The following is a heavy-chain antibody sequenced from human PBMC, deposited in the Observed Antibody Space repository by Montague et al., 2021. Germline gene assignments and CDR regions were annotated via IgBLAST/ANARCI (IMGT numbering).Heavy chain of an antibody. CDR3: AKEKGIALVRGLDY. CDR1: GFRFDDYT. D-gene: IGHD3-10*01. J-gene: IGHJ4*02. Sequence: SLRLSCAASGFRFDDYTMHWVRQVPGKGLEWVSGISWTSNTIDYVDSVKGRFTISRDHAKNSLYLEMNSLRAEDTALYFFAKEKGIALVRGLDYWGQGTQVTVSS. CDR2: ISWTSNTI. V-gene: IGHV3-9*01.